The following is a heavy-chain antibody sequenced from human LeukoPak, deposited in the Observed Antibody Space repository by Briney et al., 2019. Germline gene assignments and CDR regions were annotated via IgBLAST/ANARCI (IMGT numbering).Heavy chain of an antibody. J-gene: IGHJ5*02. D-gene: IGHD2-2*01. CDR1: GYTFTSYG. V-gene: IGHV1-18*01. CDR3: AREESGVVSAPNWFDP. CDR2: ISAYNGNT. Sequence: ASVKVSCKASGYTFTSYGISWVRQAPGQGLEWMGWISAYNGNTNYAQKLQGRVTMPTDTSTSTAYMELRSLRSDDTAVYYCAREESGVVSAPNWFDPWGQGTQVTVSS.